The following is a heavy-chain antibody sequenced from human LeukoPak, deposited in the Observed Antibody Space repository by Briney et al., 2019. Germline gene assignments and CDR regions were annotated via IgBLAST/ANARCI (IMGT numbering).Heavy chain of an antibody. D-gene: IGHD6-13*01. J-gene: IGHJ4*02. CDR3: ARELGSSWYNLGGGWDY. V-gene: IGHV1-2*04. CDR2: MNPNSGGT. Sequence: ASVKVSCKASGGTFSSYAISWVRQAPGQGLEWMGWMNPNSGGTNYAQKFQGWVTMTRDTSISTAYMELSRLRSDDTAVYYCARELGSSWYNLGGGWDYWGQGTLVTVSS. CDR1: GGTFSSYA.